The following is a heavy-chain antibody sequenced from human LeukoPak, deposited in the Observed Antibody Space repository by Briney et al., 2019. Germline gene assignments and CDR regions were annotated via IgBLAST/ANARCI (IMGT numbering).Heavy chain of an antibody. CDR2: IWCDGSNK. D-gene: IGHD2-2*01. J-gene: IGHJ3*02. Sequence: GRSLRLSCAASGFTFSSYGMHWVRQAPGKGLEWVAVIWCDGSNKYYADSVKGRFTISRDNSKNTLYLQMNSLRAEDTAVYYCARPSTQGAFDIWGQGTMVTVSS. CDR3: ARPSTQGAFDI. CDR1: GFTFSSYG. V-gene: IGHV3-33*01.